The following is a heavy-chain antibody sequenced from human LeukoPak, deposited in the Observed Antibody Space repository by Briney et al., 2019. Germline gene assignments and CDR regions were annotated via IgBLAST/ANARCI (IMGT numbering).Heavy chain of an antibody. D-gene: IGHD1-26*01. CDR2: IRDDGGEI. CDR3: ARDTPRGSYYGSICDS. V-gene: IGHV3-7*01. Sequence: PGGSLRLSCEASGFTFSSYWMSWVRQAPRKGLEWVANIRDDGGEIYYVDSVKGRFTISRDNAKSSLFLQMNSLRAEDAAVYYCARDTPRGSYYGSICDSWGQRTLVTVSS. CDR1: GFTFSSYW. J-gene: IGHJ4*02.